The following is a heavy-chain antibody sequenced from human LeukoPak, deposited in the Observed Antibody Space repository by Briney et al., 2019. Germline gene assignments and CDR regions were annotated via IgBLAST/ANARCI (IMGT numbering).Heavy chain of an antibody. Sequence: GGPLRLSCAASGFTVSSNYMSWVRQAPGKGLEWVSVIYSCGSTYYADSVKGRFTISRDNSKNTLYLQMNSLRAEDTAVYYCARDFYDSSGYFLDYWGQGTLVTVSS. D-gene: IGHD3-22*01. CDR2: IYSCGST. J-gene: IGHJ4*02. CDR3: ARDFYDSSGYFLDY. CDR1: GFTVSSNY. V-gene: IGHV3-66*03.